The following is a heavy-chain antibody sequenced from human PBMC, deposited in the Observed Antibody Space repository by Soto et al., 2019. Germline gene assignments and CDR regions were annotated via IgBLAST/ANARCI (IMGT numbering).Heavy chain of an antibody. J-gene: IGHJ4*02. CDR3: ARDRGYSYGYDPYYFDY. V-gene: IGHV3-23*01. CDR2: ISGSGGST. Sequence: EVQLLESGGGLVQPGGSLRLSCAASGFTFSSYAMSWVRQAPGKGLEWVSAISGSGGSTYYADSVKGRFTISRDNSKNTLYLQMNSLRAEDTAVYYCARDRGYSYGYDPYYFDYWGQGTLVTVSS. D-gene: IGHD5-18*01. CDR1: GFTFSSYA.